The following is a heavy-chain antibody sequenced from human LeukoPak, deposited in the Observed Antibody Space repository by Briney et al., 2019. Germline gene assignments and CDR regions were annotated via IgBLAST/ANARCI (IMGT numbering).Heavy chain of an antibody. D-gene: IGHD3-9*01. Sequence: GGSLRLSCAASGSTFSSYAMSWVRQAPGKGLEWVSAISGSGGSTYYADSVKGRFTISRDNSKNTLYLQMNSLRAEDTAVYYCAKGPDYDILTGYSWGQGTLVTVSS. J-gene: IGHJ1*01. CDR3: AKGPDYDILTGYS. V-gene: IGHV3-23*01. CDR1: GSTFSSYA. CDR2: ISGSGGST.